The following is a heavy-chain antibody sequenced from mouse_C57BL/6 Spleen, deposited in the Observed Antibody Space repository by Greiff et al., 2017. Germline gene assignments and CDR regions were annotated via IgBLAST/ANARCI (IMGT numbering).Heavy chain of an antibody. CDR2: IDPSDSET. V-gene: IGHV1-52*01. Sequence: VQLQQPGAELVRPGSSVKLSCKASGYTFTSYWMHWVKQRPIQGLEWIGNIDPSDSETHYNQKFKDKATLTVDKSSSTAYMQLSSLTSEDSAVYYCARGKYYGGYFDYWGQGTLVTVSA. J-gene: IGHJ3*01. CDR1: GYTFTSYW. D-gene: IGHD3-2*02. CDR3: ARGKYYGGYFDY.